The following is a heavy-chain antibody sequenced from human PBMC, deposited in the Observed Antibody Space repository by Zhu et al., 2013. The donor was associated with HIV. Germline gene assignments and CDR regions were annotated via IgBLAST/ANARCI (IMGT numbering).Heavy chain of an antibody. CDR1: GGTFSSYA. D-gene: IGHD1-20*01. CDR2: IIPIFGTA. CDR3: ARTEGWGSNSITHPYNWFDP. J-gene: IGHJ5*02. Sequence: QVQLVQSGAEVKKPGSSVKVSCKASGGTFSSYAISWVRQAPGQGLEWMGGIIPIFGTANYAQKFQGRVTITADKSTSTAYMELSSLRSEDTAVYYCARTEGWGSNSITHPYNWFDPWGQGTLVTVSS. V-gene: IGHV1-69*06.